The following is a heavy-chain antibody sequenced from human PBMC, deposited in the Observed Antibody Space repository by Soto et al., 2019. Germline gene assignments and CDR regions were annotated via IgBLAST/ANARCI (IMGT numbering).Heavy chain of an antibody. Sequence: GGSLRLSCAASGFTVSSNYMSWVRQAPGKGLEWVSVIYSGGSTYYADSVKGRFTISRHNAKNSLYLQMNSLRAEDTAVYYCARDTYFYGSGSYGPWGQGTLVTVSS. J-gene: IGHJ5*02. CDR2: IYSGGST. CDR3: ARDTYFYGSGSYGP. CDR1: GFTVSSNY. V-gene: IGHV3-53*01. D-gene: IGHD3-10*01.